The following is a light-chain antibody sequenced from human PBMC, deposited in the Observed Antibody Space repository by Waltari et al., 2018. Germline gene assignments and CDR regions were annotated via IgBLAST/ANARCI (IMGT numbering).Light chain of an antibody. CDR2: RNG. J-gene: IGLJ3*02. CDR3: AAWDDGLSGPV. CDR1: SSNNGTNY. V-gene: IGLV1-47*01. Sequence: QSVLTQPPSVSGTPGQGVTISCSGSSSNNGTNYVNWYQQLPSTAPNLLIFRNGQRPSGVPDRFSASKSGTSASLAISGLRSADEADYYCAAWDDGLSGPVFGGGTKLTVL.